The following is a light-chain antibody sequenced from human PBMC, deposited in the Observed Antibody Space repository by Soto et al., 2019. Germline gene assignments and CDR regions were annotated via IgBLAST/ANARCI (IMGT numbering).Light chain of an antibody. Sequence: IQLTQSPSSLSASVGDRVTITCRASQGVRSYLAWFQRRPGKAPKLLIFGASTLQNGVPARFSGGGFGTEFTLTITSLQPEDFATYYCHQVYTYPRTFGQGTKVEIK. V-gene: IGKV1-9*01. CDR2: GAS. CDR3: HQVYTYPRT. CDR1: QGVRSY. J-gene: IGKJ1*01.